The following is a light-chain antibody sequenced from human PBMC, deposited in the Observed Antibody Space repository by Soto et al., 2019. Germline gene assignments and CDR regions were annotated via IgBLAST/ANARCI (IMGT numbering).Light chain of an antibody. CDR3: AAWDDSLNGYA. Sequence: VLTQPPSASATPGERVTISCSGSSSNIGSNTVNWYQQLPGTAPKLLIYSNNQRPSGVPDRFSGSKSGTSASLAISGLQSEDEADYYCAAWDDSLNGYAFGTGTKVTV. CDR2: SNN. J-gene: IGLJ1*01. V-gene: IGLV1-44*01. CDR1: SSNIGSNT.